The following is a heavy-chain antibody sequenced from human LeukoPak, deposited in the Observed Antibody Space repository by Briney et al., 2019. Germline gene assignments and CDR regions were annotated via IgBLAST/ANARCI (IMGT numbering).Heavy chain of an antibody. CDR2: ISADGAYT. D-gene: IGHD6-19*01. V-gene: IGHV3-23*01. CDR3: ARDQGSSGWCPIGQFSFDY. CDR1: GFTFTDIA. J-gene: IGHJ4*02. Sequence: GGSLRLSCAASGFTFTDIAMSWVRQPPGKGLEWVSAISADGAYTYYADSVKGRFTISRDNSKSTLFLQMNSLKAEDSALYYCARDQGSSGWCPIGQFSFDYWGQGTLVTVSS.